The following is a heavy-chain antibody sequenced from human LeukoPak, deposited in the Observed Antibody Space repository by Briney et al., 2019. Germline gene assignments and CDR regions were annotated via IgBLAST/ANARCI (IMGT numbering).Heavy chain of an antibody. V-gene: IGHV4-59*08. J-gene: IGHJ6*03. D-gene: IGHD2-2*01. CDR3: ARAKDIVVVPAAMKPRGYYYYYMDV. Sequence: PSETLSLTCIVSGGSISSYYWSWIRQPPGKGLEWIGYIDDSGSTSYNPSLKSRVTISIDTSKNQFSLKLSSVTAADTAVYYCARAKDIVVVPAAMKPRGYYYYYMDVWGQGTTVTVSS. CDR1: GGSISSYY. CDR2: IDDSGST.